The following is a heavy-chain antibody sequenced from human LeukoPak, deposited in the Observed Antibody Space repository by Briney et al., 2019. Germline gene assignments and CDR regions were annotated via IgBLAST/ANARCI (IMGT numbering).Heavy chain of an antibody. CDR2: INHSGST. Sequence: PSETLSLTCAVYGGSLSGYYWSWIRQPPGKGLEWIGEINHSGSTNYNPSLKSRVTISVDTSKNQFSLKLSSVTAADTAVYYCARGALTGTRDAFDIWGQGTMVTVSS. D-gene: IGHD1-7*01. J-gene: IGHJ3*02. CDR1: GGSLSGYY. CDR3: ARGALTGTRDAFDI. V-gene: IGHV4-34*01.